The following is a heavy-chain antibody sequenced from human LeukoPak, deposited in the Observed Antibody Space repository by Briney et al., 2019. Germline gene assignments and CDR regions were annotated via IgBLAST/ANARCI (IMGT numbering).Heavy chain of an antibody. V-gene: IGHV4-4*07. J-gene: IGHJ4*02. CDR2: IYTSGST. Sequence: PSEPLSHTRTVSGGSIRGYFWSWIRQPAGKGLAWIGRIYTSGSTNYNPSLKSRVTISVDTSKIQFSLKLSSVTAADTVVYYCARYDTESLNFDYWGQGTLVTVSS. CDR3: ARYDTESLNFDY. CDR1: GGSIRGYF. D-gene: IGHD1-1*01.